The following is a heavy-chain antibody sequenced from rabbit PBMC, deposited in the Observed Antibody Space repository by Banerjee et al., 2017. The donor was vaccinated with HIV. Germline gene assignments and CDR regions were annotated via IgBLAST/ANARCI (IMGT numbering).Heavy chain of an antibody. Sequence: QEQLVEYGGDLVKPGASLTLTCTASGFSFSNSYYMYWVRQAPGKGLEWIACIYAGSSDSTYYASWAKGRFTISKTSSTTVTLQMTSLTAADTATYFCARGTYGYVEYSAFDPWGPGTLVTVS. J-gene: IGHJ2*01. CDR2: IYAGSSDST. CDR3: ARGTYGYVEYSAFDP. D-gene: IGHD6-1*01. CDR1: GFSFSNSYY. V-gene: IGHV1S45*01.